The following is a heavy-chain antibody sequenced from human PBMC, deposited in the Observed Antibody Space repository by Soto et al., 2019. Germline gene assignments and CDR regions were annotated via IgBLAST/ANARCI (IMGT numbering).Heavy chain of an antibody. D-gene: IGHD2-15*01. CDR1: GFTFSSYA. Sequence: QVQLVESGGGVVQPGRSLRLSCAASGFTFSSYAMYWVRQAPGKGLEWVAVISYDGNTKYYADSVKGRFTISRDNSKNTLYLQMNSVRAEDMAVYYCARAGCDGGSCYTLVGLRYGMDVWGQGTTVTVSS. CDR3: ARAGCDGGSCYTLVGLRYGMDV. V-gene: IGHV3-30-3*01. CDR2: ISYDGNTK. J-gene: IGHJ6*02.